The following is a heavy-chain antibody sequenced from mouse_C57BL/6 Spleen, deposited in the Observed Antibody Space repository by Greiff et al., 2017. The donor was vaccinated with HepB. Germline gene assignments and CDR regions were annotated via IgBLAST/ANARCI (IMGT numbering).Heavy chain of an antibody. Sequence: VQLQQSGPGLVKPSQSLSLTCSVTGYSITSGYYWNWIRQFPGNKLEWMGYISYDGSNNYNPSLKNRISITRDTSKNQFFLKLNSVTTEDTATYYCAREAPYYYGWFDVWGTGTTVTVSS. CDR1: GYSITSGYY. CDR3: AREAPYYYGWFDV. D-gene: IGHD1-1*01. CDR2: ISYDGSN. V-gene: IGHV3-6*01. J-gene: IGHJ1*03.